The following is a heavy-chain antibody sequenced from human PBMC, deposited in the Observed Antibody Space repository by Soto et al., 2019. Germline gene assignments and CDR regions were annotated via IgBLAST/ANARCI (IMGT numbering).Heavy chain of an antibody. Sequence: RGESLKISCKGSGYSFTSYWISWVRQMPGKGLEWMGRIDPSDSYTNYSPSFQGHVTISADKSISTAYLQWSSLKASDTAMYYCARHRYGYCSGGSCYGYFDYWGQGTLVTVSS. CDR1: GYSFTSYW. D-gene: IGHD2-15*01. CDR2: IDPSDSYT. CDR3: ARHRYGYCSGGSCYGYFDY. V-gene: IGHV5-10-1*01. J-gene: IGHJ4*02.